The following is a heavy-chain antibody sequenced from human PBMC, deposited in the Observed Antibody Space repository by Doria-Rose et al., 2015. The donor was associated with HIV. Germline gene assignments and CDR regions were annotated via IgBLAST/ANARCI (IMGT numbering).Heavy chain of an antibody. D-gene: IGHD6-13*01. CDR2: TFSDDER. CDR1: GVSLSSPGMG. V-gene: IGHV2-26*01. J-gene: IGHJ4*02. CDR3: ARIKSSRWYHKYYFDF. Sequence: QESGPVLVKPTETLTLTCTVFGVSLSSPGMGVSWIRQPPGKALEWLANTFSDDERSYKTSLKSGLTISRGTSKSQVVLTMTDMDPVDTATYYCARIKSSRWYHKYYFDFWGQGTLVIVS.